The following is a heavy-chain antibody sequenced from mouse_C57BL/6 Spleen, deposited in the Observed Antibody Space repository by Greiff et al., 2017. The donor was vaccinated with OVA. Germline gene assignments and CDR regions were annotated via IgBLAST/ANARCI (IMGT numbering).Heavy chain of an antibody. Sequence: EVKLQESGGGLVKPGGSLKLSCAASGFTFSDYGMHWVRQAPEKGLEWVAYISRGSSTIYYADTVKGRFTISRDNAKNTLFLQMTSLRSEDTAMYYCARPDYYGSHWYFDVWGTGTTVTVSS. V-gene: IGHV5-17*01. CDR1: GFTFSDYG. J-gene: IGHJ1*03. CDR3: ARPDYYGSHWYFDV. D-gene: IGHD1-1*01. CDR2: ISRGSSTI.